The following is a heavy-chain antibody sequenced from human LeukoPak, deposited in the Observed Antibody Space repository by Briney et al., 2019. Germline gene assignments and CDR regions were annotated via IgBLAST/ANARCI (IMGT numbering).Heavy chain of an antibody. CDR3: ATPFVLMVYADY. V-gene: IGHV3-21*04. D-gene: IGHD2-8*01. Sequence: GGSLRLSCAASGFTFSSYSMNWVRQAPGKGLEWVSSISSSSSYIYYADSVKGRFTISRDNAKNSLYLQMNSLRAEDTAVYYCATPFVLMVYADYWGQGTLVTVSS. J-gene: IGHJ4*02. CDR1: GFTFSSYS. CDR2: ISSSSSYI.